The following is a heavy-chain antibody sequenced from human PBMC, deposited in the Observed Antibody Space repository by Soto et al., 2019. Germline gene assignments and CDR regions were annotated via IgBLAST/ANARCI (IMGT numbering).Heavy chain of an antibody. CDR2: TYYSGST. D-gene: IGHD3-3*01. V-gene: IGHV4-59*01. Sequence: PSETLSLTCTVSGGSISSYYWSWIRQPPGKGLEWIGYTYYSGSTNYNPSLKSRVTISVDTSKNQFSLKLSSVTAADTAVYYCARDKGYDFWSGYQGSPNYYGMDVWGQGTTVTV. J-gene: IGHJ6*02. CDR3: ARDKGYDFWSGYQGSPNYYGMDV. CDR1: GGSISSYY.